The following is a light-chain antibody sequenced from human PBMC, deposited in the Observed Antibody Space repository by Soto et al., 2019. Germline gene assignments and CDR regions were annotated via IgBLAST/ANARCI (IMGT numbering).Light chain of an antibody. CDR1: QDISTS. Sequence: DIQLTQSPSSLSPSIGESVTITCRASQDISTSLTWYQQKPGKAPKLLIYGASALQSGVPSRFSGSVSGTEFTLTITSLQPEDFATYYCQQRFGWPLTFGPGTKLDIK. CDR3: QQRFGWPLT. CDR2: GAS. J-gene: IGKJ3*01. V-gene: IGKV1-9*01.